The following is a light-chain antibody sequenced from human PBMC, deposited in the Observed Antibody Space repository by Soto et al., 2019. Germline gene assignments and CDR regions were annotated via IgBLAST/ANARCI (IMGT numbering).Light chain of an antibody. Sequence: EIVLTQSPATLSLSPGERATLSCRASLSLTSYLAWYQQRPGQAPRLLIFDASNRAPGVPPRFSGSGSGTDFTLTISSLEPEDVAVYYCQQRSNWPWTFGQGTKVEIK. CDR3: QQRSNWPWT. CDR2: DAS. V-gene: IGKV3-11*01. CDR1: LSLTSY. J-gene: IGKJ1*01.